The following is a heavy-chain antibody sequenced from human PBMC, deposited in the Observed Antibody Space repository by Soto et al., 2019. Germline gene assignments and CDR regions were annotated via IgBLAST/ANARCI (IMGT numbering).Heavy chain of an antibody. CDR3: AKDPLEMTYYYGMDV. V-gene: IGHV3-23*01. D-gene: IGHD1-1*01. J-gene: IGHJ6*02. CDR1: GFTFSSYA. Sequence: GGSLRLSCAASGFTFSSYAMSWVRQAPGKGLEWVSAIVGSGASTYYADSVKGRFTISRDNSKNTLYLQMNSLRAEDTAVYYCAKDPLEMTYYYGMDVWGQGTTVTVSS. CDR2: IVGSGAST.